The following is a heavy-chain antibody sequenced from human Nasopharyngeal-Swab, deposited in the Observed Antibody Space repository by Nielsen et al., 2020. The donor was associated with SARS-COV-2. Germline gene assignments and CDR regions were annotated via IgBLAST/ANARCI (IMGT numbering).Heavy chain of an antibody. CDR2: VKQDGTAI. V-gene: IGHV3-7*04. CDR3: AREDWGKLDY. J-gene: IGHJ4*02. D-gene: IGHD7-27*01. CDR1: GFNFRAYW. Sequence: GASLKISCAASGFNFRAYWMNWVRLAPMKRLEWVATVKQDGTAIYHVDSLKGRFTISRDNAKNSLYLQMNSLRAGDTAVYYCAREDWGKLDYWGQGTLVTVSS.